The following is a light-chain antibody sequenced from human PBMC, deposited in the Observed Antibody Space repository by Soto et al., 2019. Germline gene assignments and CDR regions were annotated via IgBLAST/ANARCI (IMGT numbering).Light chain of an antibody. J-gene: IGKJ1*01. CDR1: QSVNKAY. V-gene: IGKV3-20*01. Sequence: EIVLTQSPGSLLLSPWDRATLSCRASQSVNKAYLVWYQVKPGQAPMRLIYGASSRATGIPDRFSGRGFGTDFTLTISSLQPEDFATYYCQQSYSSPPTFGQGTKVDIK. CDR3: QQSYSSPPT. CDR2: GAS.